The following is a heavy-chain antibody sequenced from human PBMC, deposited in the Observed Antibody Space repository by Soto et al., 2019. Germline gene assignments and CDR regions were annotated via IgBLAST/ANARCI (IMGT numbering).Heavy chain of an antibody. J-gene: IGHJ4*02. D-gene: IGHD3-10*01. Sequence: QVQLVQSGAEVKKPGASVKVSCKTSGDSFTGYDINWVRQAPGQGLEWLGRMNSNSGNTGYSDNFQGRVSMTRDTSISTAYLELTNLRSDDTAVYYCARGLISRGLVATHWGQGTPVTVSS. CDR1: GDSFTGYD. CDR2: MNSNSGNT. CDR3: ARGLISRGLVATH. V-gene: IGHV1-8*01.